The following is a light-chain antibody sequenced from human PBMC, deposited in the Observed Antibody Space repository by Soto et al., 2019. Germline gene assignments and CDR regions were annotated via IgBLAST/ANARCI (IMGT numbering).Light chain of an antibody. Sequence: EIVMTHSPATLSVSPGDRATLSFSTSQSVSSSYLAWYQQKPGQAPRLLIYDASNRATGIPARSSGSGSGTDFTLTISRLEPEDFAVYYCHQYDNTPQTFGQGTKVDIK. CDR1: QSVSSSY. V-gene: IGKV3-20*01. CDR3: HQYDNTPQT. J-gene: IGKJ2*01. CDR2: DAS.